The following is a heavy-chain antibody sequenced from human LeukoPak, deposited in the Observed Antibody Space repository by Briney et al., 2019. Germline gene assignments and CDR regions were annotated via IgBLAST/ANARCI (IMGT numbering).Heavy chain of an antibody. CDR2: ISAYNGNT. J-gene: IGHJ6*02. V-gene: IGHV1-18*01. Sequence: GASVKVSCKASGYTFTSYGISWVRQAPGQGLEWMGWISAYNGNTNYAQKLQGRVTMTTDTSTSTAYMELSSLRSEDTAVYYCAGCRRDGYNYYGMDVWGQGTTVTVSS. D-gene: IGHD5-24*01. CDR1: GYTFTSYG. CDR3: AGCRRDGYNYYGMDV.